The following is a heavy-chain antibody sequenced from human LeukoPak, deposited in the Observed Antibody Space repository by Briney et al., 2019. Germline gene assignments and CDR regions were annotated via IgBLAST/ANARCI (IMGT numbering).Heavy chain of an antibody. D-gene: IGHD3-22*01. V-gene: IGHV4-4*02. CDR3: VGLVGRYSSGLYYYYFDY. CDR1: GDSINSLDL. J-gene: IGHJ4*02. CDR2: MYLSGTT. Sequence: SGTLSLTCTVSGDSINSLDLWSWVRQPPGKGLEWIGKMYLSGTTHSNPSVKSRVTISIDKSKNQFFLNLSSVTAADTAVYYCVGLVGRYSSGLYYYYFDYWGQGTLVTVSS.